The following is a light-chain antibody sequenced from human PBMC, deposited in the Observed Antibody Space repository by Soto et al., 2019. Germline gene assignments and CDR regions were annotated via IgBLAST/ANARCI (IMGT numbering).Light chain of an antibody. V-gene: IGLV6-57*03. J-gene: IGLJ3*02. Sequence: FMLTQPHSVSESPGKTVTISCTRSSGSIASNYVQWYQQRPGSVPTTVIYEDNQRPSGVPDRFSGSIDSSSNSASLTISGLKTEDEADYYCQSYDSSNFWVFGGGTKLTVL. CDR2: EDN. CDR1: SGSIASNY. CDR3: QSYDSSNFWV.